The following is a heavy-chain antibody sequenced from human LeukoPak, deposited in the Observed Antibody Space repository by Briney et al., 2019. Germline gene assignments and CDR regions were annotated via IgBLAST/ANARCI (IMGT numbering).Heavy chain of an antibody. CDR2: IKSKTEGGTA. CDR3: TTYRSYSDY. J-gene: IGHJ4*02. D-gene: IGHD1-14*01. Sequence: PGGSLRLSCAASGFSSSSVYMSWVRQAPGKGLEWVGRIKSKTEGGTADYAAPVKGRFSISRDDSINTVYLEMNSLKTEDTAVYYCTTYRSYSDYWGQGALVTVSS. CDR1: GFSSSSVY. V-gene: IGHV3-15*01.